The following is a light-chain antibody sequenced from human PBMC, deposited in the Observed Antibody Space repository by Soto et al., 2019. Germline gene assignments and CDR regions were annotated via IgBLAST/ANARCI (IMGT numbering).Light chain of an antibody. CDR1: SSDIGGYDF. CDR3: SSYTTSDTLCV. CDR2: NVN. Sequence: QSALTQPPSASGSPGQAVTISCTGTSSDIGGYDFVSWYQVRPGEAPQLIIYNVNGRPSGVPRRFSGSKSGNTASLTVSGLQAVDEADYYCSSYTTSDTLCVFGTGTKVTVL. V-gene: IGLV2-8*01. J-gene: IGLJ1*01.